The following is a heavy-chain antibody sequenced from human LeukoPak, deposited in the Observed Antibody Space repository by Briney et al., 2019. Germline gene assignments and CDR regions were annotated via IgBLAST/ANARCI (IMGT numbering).Heavy chain of an antibody. CDR2: INPNSGGT. D-gene: IGHD1/OR15-1a*01. V-gene: IGHV1-2*02. CDR1: GYTFTDYF. J-gene: IGHJ4*02. Sequence: GASVKVSCKASGYTFTDYFMHWVRQAPGQGLEWMGWINPNSGGTKYAQKFQGRVTMTRDTSINTAYMELSRLRSDDTAVHFCARTEQTYFDNWGQGTLVTVSA. CDR3: ARTEQTYFDN.